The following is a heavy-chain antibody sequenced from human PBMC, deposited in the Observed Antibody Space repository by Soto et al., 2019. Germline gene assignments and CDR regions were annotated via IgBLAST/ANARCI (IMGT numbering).Heavy chain of an antibody. D-gene: IGHD3-10*01. J-gene: IGHJ4*02. Sequence: GGSLRLSCAASGFTFSSYAMSWVRQAPGKGLEWVSAISGSGGSTYYADSVKGRFTISRDNSKNTLYLQMNSLRAEDTAVYYCAKLVRGVISLGYFDYWGQGTLVTISS. V-gene: IGHV3-23*01. CDR2: ISGSGGST. CDR1: GFTFSSYA. CDR3: AKLVRGVISLGYFDY.